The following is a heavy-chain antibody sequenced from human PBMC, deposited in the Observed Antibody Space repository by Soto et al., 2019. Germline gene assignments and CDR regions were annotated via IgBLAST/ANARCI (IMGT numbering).Heavy chain of an antibody. CDR2: IIPILGIA. J-gene: IGHJ3*02. D-gene: IGHD6-6*01. CDR3: ARDGSSSSFAFDI. CDR1: GGTFSSYT. Sequence: QVQLVQSGAEVKKPGSSVKVSCKASGGTFSSYTISWVRQAPGQGLEWVGRIIPILGIANYAQKFQGRVTITADKSTSTAYMELSSLRSEDTAVYYCARDGSSSSFAFDIWGQGTMVTVSS. V-gene: IGHV1-69*08.